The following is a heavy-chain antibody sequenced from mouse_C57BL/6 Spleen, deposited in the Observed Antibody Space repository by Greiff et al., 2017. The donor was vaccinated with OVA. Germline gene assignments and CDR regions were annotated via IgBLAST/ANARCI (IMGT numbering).Heavy chain of an antibody. D-gene: IGHD1-1*02. CDR1: GYAFTSYW. CDR2: IYPGDGDT. J-gene: IGHJ1*03. CDR3: TSYGDYWYFDV. V-gene: IGHV1-80*01. Sequence: QVQLKQSGAELVKPGASVKISCKASGYAFTSYWMNWVKQRPGKGLEWIGQIYPGDGDTNYNGKFKGKATLTADKSSSSAYMQLSSLTSVDSAVSFSTSYGDYWYFDVWGTGTTVTVSS.